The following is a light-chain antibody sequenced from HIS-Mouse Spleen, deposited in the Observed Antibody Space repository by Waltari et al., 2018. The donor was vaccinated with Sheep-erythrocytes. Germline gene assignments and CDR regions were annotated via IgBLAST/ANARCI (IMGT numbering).Light chain of an antibody. J-gene: IGLJ3*02. Sequence: QSALTQPASVSGSPGQSITISCTGTSSDVGGYNYVSWYQQHPGKAPKLMIYDVSNRPSRVSNRVSGSKSGNTASLTISGLQAEDEADYYCSSYTSSSTRVFGGGTKLTVL. CDR3: SSYTSSSTRV. V-gene: IGLV2-14*03. CDR1: SSDVGGYNY. CDR2: DVS.